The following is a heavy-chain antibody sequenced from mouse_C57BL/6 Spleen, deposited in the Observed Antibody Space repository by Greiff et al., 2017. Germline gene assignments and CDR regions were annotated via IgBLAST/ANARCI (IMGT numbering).Heavy chain of an antibody. Sequence: QVQLQQSGAELAKPGASVKLSCKASGYTFTSYWMHWVKQRPGQGLEWIGYINPRSGYTKYNQKFKDKATLTAYTSSSTAYMQLSSLTYEDSAVYYCARHDYDSYYYALDYWGQGTSVTVSS. CDR1: GYTFTSYW. D-gene: IGHD2-4*01. CDR3: ARHDYDSYYYALDY. CDR2: INPRSGYT. J-gene: IGHJ4*01. V-gene: IGHV1-7*01.